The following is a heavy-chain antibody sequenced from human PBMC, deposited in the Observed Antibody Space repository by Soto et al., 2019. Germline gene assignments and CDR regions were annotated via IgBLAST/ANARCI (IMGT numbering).Heavy chain of an antibody. CDR1: GYTFTSYY. D-gene: IGHD3-22*01. V-gene: IGHV1-46*01. CDR2: INPSGGST. Sequence: ASVKVSCKASGYTFTSYYMHWVRQAPGQGLEWMGIINPSGGSTSYAQKFQGRVTMTRDTSTSTVYMELSSLRSEDTAVYYCARDSRRYYDSSAPDYWGQGTLVTVSS. J-gene: IGHJ4*02. CDR3: ARDSRRYYDSSAPDY.